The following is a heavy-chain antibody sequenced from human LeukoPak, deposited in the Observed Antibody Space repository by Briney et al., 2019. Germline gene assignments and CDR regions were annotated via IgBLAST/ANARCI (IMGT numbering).Heavy chain of an antibody. Sequence: GGSLRLSCAASGFTFSDYYMSWIRQAPGKGLEWVVNIKEDGSEKNYVDSVKGRFTISRDNAENSVYLQMNDLRAEDTGVYYCVTKEPSTSGWSYWGQGTLVTVSS. CDR2: IKEDGSEK. D-gene: IGHD6-19*01. CDR1: GFTFSDYY. CDR3: VTKEPSTSGWSY. V-gene: IGHV3-7*01. J-gene: IGHJ4*02.